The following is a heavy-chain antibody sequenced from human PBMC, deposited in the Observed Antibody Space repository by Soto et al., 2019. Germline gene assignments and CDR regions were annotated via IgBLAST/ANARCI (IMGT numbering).Heavy chain of an antibody. V-gene: IGHV3-21*02. CDR1: GFPFSSYM. CDR2: ISTGSSYI. D-gene: IGHD2-8*01. J-gene: IGHJ5*02. Sequence: EVLLVESGGGLVKPGGSLRLSCAGSGFPFSSYMMNWFRQAPGKGLEWVASISTGSSYIYYADALKGRFTISRDDAKTSVYLQMNSLRDEDTGVYYCVRDSLMRTSWGQGTRVTVSS. CDR3: VRDSLMRTS.